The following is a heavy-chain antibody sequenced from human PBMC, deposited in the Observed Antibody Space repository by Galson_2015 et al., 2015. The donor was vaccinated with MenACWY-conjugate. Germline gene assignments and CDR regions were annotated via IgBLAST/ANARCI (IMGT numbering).Heavy chain of an antibody. J-gene: IGHJ4*02. CDR3: ARGVNVRALLGY. V-gene: IGHV3-21*06. CDR2: IGSTGTYI. Sequence: SLRLSCAASGFTFSSYWMHWVRQAPGKGLVWVSAIGSTGTYIYYADSVKGRFTMSRDNAKNSLILQMNSLRAEDTAVYYCARGVNVRALLGYWGPGTLVTVSS. CDR1: GFTFSSYW. D-gene: IGHD3-10*01.